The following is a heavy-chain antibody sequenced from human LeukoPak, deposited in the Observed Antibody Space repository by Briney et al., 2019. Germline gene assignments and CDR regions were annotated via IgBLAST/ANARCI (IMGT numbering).Heavy chain of an antibody. CDR2: IYYSDNT. V-gene: IGHV4-59*01. CDR3: ARWVDYDSGSYYDY. CDR1: GGSFNSYF. J-gene: IGHJ4*02. Sequence: SETLSLTCTVSGGSFNSYFWSWIRQPPGKGLEWIGYIYYSDNTNYNPSLKSRVTISVETSKNQFSLKLTSVTAADTAVYYCARWVDYDSGSYYDYWGQGTLVTVS. D-gene: IGHD3-10*01.